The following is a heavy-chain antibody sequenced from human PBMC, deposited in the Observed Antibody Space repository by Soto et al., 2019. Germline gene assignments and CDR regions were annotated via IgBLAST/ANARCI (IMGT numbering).Heavy chain of an antibody. CDR2: INSDGSST. D-gene: IGHD3-3*01. J-gene: IGHJ6*02. V-gene: IGHV3-74*01. CDR1: GFTFSSYW. CDR3: ARDLHYYDFWSGYYGYYGMDV. Sequence: GGSLRLSCAASGFTFSSYWMHWVRQAPGKGLGWVSRINSDGSSTSYADSVKGRFTISRDNAKNTLYLQMNSLRAEDTAVYYCARDLHYYDFWSGYYGYYGMDVWGQGTTVTVSS.